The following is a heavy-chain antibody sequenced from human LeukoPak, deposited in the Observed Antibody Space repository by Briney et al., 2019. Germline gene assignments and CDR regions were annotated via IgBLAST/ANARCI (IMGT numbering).Heavy chain of an antibody. V-gene: IGHV4-59*01. CDR1: GGSISNYY. Sequence: SETLSLTCTVSGGSISNYYWNWIRRPPGMGLEWIGYIYYTGNTNYNPSLKSRVTISVGTSKNQFPLKLSSVTAADTAVYYCARDRLQLQSWGQGTLVTVSS. CDR3: ARDRLQLQS. J-gene: IGHJ5*02. CDR2: IYYTGNT. D-gene: IGHD5-24*01.